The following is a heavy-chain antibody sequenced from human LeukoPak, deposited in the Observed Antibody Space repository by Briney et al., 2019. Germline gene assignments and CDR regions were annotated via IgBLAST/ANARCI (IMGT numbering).Heavy chain of an antibody. J-gene: IGHJ4*02. CDR1: GCTFSSHG. Sequence: GGSLRLSCAASGCTFSSHGMSWVRQAPGKGLEWVSGISGSGLSTYYEDSVKGRHTISRDNSKNTLYLQMNSLRAEDTAVYYCARAPLAGIMKSYFDYWGQGTLVTVSS. CDR3: ARAPLAGIMKSYFDY. V-gene: IGHV3-23*01. CDR2: ISGSGLST. D-gene: IGHD3-16*01.